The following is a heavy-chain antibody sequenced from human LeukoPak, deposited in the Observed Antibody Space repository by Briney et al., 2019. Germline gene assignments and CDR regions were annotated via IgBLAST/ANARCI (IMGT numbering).Heavy chain of an antibody. Sequence: GGSLRLSCAASGFTLSSYSMNWVRQAPGKGLEWVSYISSSGSTIYYADSVKGRFTISRDNAKNSLYLQMNSLRDEDTAVYYCARDLGVAYYYDSSGYPDAFDIWGQGTMVTVSS. CDR2: ISSSGSTI. CDR3: ARDLGVAYYYDSSGYPDAFDI. J-gene: IGHJ3*02. V-gene: IGHV3-48*02. D-gene: IGHD3-22*01. CDR1: GFTLSSYS.